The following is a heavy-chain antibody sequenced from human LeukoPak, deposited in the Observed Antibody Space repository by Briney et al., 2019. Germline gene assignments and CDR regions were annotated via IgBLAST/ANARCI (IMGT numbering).Heavy chain of an antibody. D-gene: IGHD3-22*01. CDR3: ARAGPYDSSGYYRTNWFDP. CDR2: IYYSGST. J-gene: IGHJ5*02. Sequence: SQTLSLTCTVSGGSISSGDYYWSWIRQPPGKGLEWIGYIYYSGSTNYNPSLKSRVTISVDTSKNQFSLKLSSVTAADTAVYYCARAGPYDSSGYYRTNWFDPWGQGTLVTVSS. CDR1: GGSISSGDYY. V-gene: IGHV4-61*08.